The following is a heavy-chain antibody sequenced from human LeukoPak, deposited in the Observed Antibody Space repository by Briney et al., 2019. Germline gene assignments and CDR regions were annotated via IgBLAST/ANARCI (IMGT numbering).Heavy chain of an antibody. CDR3: VVGGSPGY. Sequence: GGSLRLSCVASGFTFTRYVMSWVRQAPRKGLVWVSRISTDGYTTDYADFVQGRFTASRDNTKNTWSLEMNSLRAEDTAVYYCVVGGSPGYWGQGTLVTVSS. CDR2: ISTDGYTT. J-gene: IGHJ4*02. V-gene: IGHV3-74*01. CDR1: GFTFTRYV. D-gene: IGHD2-15*01.